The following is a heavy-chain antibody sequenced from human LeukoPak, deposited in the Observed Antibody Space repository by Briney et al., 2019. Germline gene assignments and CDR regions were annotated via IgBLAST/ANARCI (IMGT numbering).Heavy chain of an antibody. CDR1: GGSFSGYY. CDR3: ARGVRSGYDFWSGYYSSGAFDI. J-gene: IGHJ3*02. D-gene: IGHD3-3*01. V-gene: IGHV4-34*01. CDR2: INHSGST. Sequence: PSETLSLTCAVYGGSFSGYYWSWIRQPPGKGLEWIGEINHSGSTNYSPSLKSRVSISIDTSKNQFSLKLSSVTAADTAVYYCARGVRSGYDFWSGYYSSGAFDIWGQGTMVTVSS.